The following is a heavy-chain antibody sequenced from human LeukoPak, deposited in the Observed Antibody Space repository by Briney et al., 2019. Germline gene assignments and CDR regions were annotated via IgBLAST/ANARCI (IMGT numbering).Heavy chain of an antibody. V-gene: IGHV3-48*01. CDR1: GFTFSSFS. D-gene: IGHD2-15*01. CDR2: ISSSSSTI. Sequence: GGSLRLSCVASGFTFSSFSMNWVRQAPGKGLEWVSYISSSSSTILYADSVKGRFTISRDNAENSLYLQMNSLRAEDTAVYYCAKDVGMIGYCSGGSCYAIDYWGQGTLVTVSS. J-gene: IGHJ4*02. CDR3: AKDVGMIGYCSGGSCYAIDY.